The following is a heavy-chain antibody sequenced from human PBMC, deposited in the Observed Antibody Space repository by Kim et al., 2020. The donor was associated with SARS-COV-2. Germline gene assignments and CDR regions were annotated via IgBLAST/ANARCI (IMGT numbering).Heavy chain of an antibody. D-gene: IGHD6-19*01. Sequence: GGSLRLSCAASGFTFSDYYMSWIRQALGKGLEWVSYISSGGSTKFYADSVKGRFTISRDNAKNSLYLQMNSLRAEDTAVFFCARGVAGGNSYTMDVWGQGTTVTVSS. CDR3: ARGVAGGNSYTMDV. V-gene: IGHV3-11*04. CDR2: ISSGGSTK. J-gene: IGHJ6*02. CDR1: GFTFSDYY.